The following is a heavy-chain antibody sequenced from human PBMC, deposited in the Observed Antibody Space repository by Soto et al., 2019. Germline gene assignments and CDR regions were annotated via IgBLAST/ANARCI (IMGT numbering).Heavy chain of an antibody. CDR2: ISVSGGST. CDR1: GFTFSIFA. J-gene: IGHJ4*02. D-gene: IGHD3-3*01. Sequence: GGSLRLSCAASGFTFSIFAMSWVRQSPGKGLEWVSAISVSGGSTNYADSVKGRFTISRDNSKNTLYLQMNSLRAEDTAVYYCAKDWYFGSTIFGLMFDYWGQGTLVTVSS. CDR3: AKDWYFGSTIFGLMFDY. V-gene: IGHV3-23*01.